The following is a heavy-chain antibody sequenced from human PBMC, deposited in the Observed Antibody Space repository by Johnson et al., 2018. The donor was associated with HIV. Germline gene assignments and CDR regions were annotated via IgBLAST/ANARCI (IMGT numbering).Heavy chain of an antibody. CDR3: ARDQAGRGDAFDI. CDR2: IYSGGST. Sequence: VLLVETGGGLIQPGGSLRLSCAASGFTVSSNYMSWVRQAPGKGLEWVSIIYSGGSTYYADSVKGRFTISSDNSKNTVYLQMNSLRVEDTAVYYCARDQAGRGDAFDIWGQGTMVTVSS. V-gene: IGHV3-53*02. CDR1: GFTVSSNY. D-gene: IGHD6-13*01. J-gene: IGHJ3*02.